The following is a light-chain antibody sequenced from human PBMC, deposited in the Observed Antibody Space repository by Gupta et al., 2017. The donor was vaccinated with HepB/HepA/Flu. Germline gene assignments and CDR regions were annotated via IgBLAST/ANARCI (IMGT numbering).Light chain of an antibody. CDR3: SSYTSSSTYVI. Sequence: QSSLTQPASVSGSPGQSITISCTGTSSDVGGYNYVSWYQHHPGKAPNLMIYDVSNRPSGVSNRFSGSKSGNTASLTISGLQAEDEADYYCSSYTSSSTYVIFGGGTKLTVL. CDR1: SSDVGGYNY. CDR2: DVS. J-gene: IGLJ2*01. V-gene: IGLV2-14*03.